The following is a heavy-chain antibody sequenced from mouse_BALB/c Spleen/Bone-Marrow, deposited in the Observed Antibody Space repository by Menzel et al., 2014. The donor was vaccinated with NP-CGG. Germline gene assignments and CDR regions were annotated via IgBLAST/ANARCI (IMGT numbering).Heavy chain of an antibody. Sequence: QVQLKESGPELVRPGVSVKLSCKGSGYTFTAYAMHWVKQSHAKSLEWIGLISTYSGNTHYNQNFKGKATMTVDKSSSTAYMELARLTSEDSAIYYCARNFYGSSYFDYRGRGTTLTVSS. J-gene: IGHJ2*01. CDR1: GYTFTAYA. D-gene: IGHD1-1*01. CDR2: ISTYSGNT. V-gene: IGHV1-67*01. CDR3: ARNFYGSSYFDY.